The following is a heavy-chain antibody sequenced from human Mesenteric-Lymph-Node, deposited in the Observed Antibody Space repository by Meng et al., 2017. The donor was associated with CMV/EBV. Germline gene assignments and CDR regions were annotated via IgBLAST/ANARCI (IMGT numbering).Heavy chain of an antibody. CDR2: TRNKANSYTT. D-gene: IGHD4-17*01. Sequence: ASGFTFSDHYMDWVRQAPGKGLEWVGRTRNKANSYTTEYAASVKGRFTISRDDSKNSLYLQMNSLKTEDTAVYYCARDGDNGALFDYWGQGTLVTVSS. J-gene: IGHJ4*02. CDR3: ARDGDNGALFDY. V-gene: IGHV3-72*01. CDR1: GFTFSDHY.